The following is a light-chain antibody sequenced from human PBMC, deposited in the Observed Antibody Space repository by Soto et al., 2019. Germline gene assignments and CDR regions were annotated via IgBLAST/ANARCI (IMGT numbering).Light chain of an antibody. CDR1: QSISSW. Sequence: DIQMTPSPSTLSASVGDRVTITCRASQSISSWLAWYQQKPGKAPKLLIFDASSLESGVPSRFSGSGSGTEFTLTISSLHPDDFATYYCQQYSSYLWTFGQGTKVDIK. CDR2: DAS. J-gene: IGKJ1*01. V-gene: IGKV1-5*01. CDR3: QQYSSYLWT.